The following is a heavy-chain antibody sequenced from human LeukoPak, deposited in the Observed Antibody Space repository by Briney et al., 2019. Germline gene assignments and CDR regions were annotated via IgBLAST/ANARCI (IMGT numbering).Heavy chain of an antibody. CDR3: ARLAAADYSSGWPYYFDY. CDR1: GYSFTSYW. Sequence: GESLKISCKGSGYSFTSYWIGWVRQMPGKGLEWMGIIYPGDSDNRYSPSFQGQVTISADKSISTAYLQWSSLKASDTAMYYCARLAAADYSSGWPYYFDYWGQGTLVTVSS. D-gene: IGHD6-19*01. V-gene: IGHV5-51*01. CDR2: IYPGDSDN. J-gene: IGHJ4*02.